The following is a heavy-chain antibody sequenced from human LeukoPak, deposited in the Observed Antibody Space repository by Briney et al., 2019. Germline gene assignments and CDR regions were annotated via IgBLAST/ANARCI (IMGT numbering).Heavy chain of an antibody. CDR2: IYYSGST. V-gene: IGHV4-39*01. CDR3: ARHIWGQWLVPGYFDY. J-gene: IGHJ4*02. D-gene: IGHD6-19*01. CDR1: GGSISSSSYY. Sequence: SETLSLTCTVSGGSISSSSYYWGWIRQPPGKGLEWIGSIYYSGSTYYNPSLKSRVTISVDTSKNQFSLKLSSVTAADTAVYYCARHIWGQWLVPGYFDYWGQGTLVTVSS.